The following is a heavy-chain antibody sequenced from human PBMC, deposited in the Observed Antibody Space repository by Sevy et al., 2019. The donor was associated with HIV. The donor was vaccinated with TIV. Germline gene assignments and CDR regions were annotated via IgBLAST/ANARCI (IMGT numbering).Heavy chain of an antibody. CDR2: ISWDGGST. CDR1: GFTFDDYT. Sequence: GGSLRLSCAASGFTFDDYTMHWVRQAPGKGLEWVSLISWDGGSTYYAESVKGRFTISRDNSKNSLYLQMNSLRTEDTALYYCAKDSSGWRGSFDYWGQGTLVTVSS. CDR3: AKDSSGWRGSFDY. J-gene: IGHJ4*02. D-gene: IGHD6-19*01. V-gene: IGHV3-43*01.